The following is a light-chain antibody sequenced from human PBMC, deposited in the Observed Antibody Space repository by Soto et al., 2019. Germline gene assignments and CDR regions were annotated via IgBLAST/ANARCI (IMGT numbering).Light chain of an antibody. CDR2: GTS. Sequence: EIVLTQSPGTLSLSPGERSTLSCRASQSVASRNLAWYQQRSGQAPRLLIYGTSSRAIHTPDRFSGSGSGTDFTLTISDLEPEDFGVYFCQHFGNSLWTFRQGTKVDIK. J-gene: IGKJ1*01. CDR3: QHFGNSLWT. CDR1: QSVASRN. V-gene: IGKV3-20*01.